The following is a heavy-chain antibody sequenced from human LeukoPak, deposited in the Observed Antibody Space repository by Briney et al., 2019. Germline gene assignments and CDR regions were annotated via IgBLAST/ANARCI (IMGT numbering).Heavy chain of an antibody. CDR1: GFAFKNAW. CDR2: IHWNGGST. V-gene: IGHV3-43D*03. J-gene: IGHJ6*03. CDR3: AKDGQLHYYYYDYMHV. Sequence: GGSLRLSCAASGFAFKNAWMSWVRQAPGKGLGWVSGIHWNGGSTYYADSVKGRFIISRDNSKHYLYLQMTSLRAEDTAWYYCAKDGQLHYYYYDYMHVWGKGTTGTVSS. D-gene: IGHD1-26*01.